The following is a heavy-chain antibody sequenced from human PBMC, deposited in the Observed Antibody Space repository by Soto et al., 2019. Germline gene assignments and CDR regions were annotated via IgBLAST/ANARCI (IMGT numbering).Heavy chain of an antibody. CDR1: GGTFSSYA. CDR3: ARDHSPGITGTTYYSGMDV. CDR2: IIPIFGTA. J-gene: IGHJ6*02. D-gene: IGHD1-7*01. V-gene: IGHV1-69*01. Sequence: QVQLVQSGAEVKKPGSSVKVSCKASGGTFSSYAISWVRQAPGQGLEWMGGIIPIFGTANYAQKFQGRVTITADESTNTAYMELSSMSSEDTAVYYCARDHSPGITGTTYYSGMDVWGQGTTVTVSS.